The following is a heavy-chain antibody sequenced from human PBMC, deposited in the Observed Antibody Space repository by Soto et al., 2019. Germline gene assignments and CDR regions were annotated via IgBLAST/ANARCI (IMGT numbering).Heavy chain of an antibody. V-gene: IGHV4-4*02. Sequence: PSETLSLTCVVSGGSISSSNWWSWVRQSPGKGLEWIGDIYHGGSTTYNPSLKSRVAMSVDKSKNQFSLNVTSVTAADTAVYYCARVSIAATPTKNWFDTWGQGRLVTVSS. CDR2: IYHGGST. J-gene: IGHJ5*02. D-gene: IGHD6-6*01. CDR3: ARVSIAATPTKNWFDT. CDR1: GGSISSSNW.